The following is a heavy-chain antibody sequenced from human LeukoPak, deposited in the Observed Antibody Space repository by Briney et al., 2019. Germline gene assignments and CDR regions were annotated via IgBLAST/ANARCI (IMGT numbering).Heavy chain of an antibody. J-gene: IGHJ4*02. CDR3: ARSGSGYLRYYFDY. CDR2: IYYSGST. V-gene: IGHV4-59*01. Sequence: SETLSLTCTVSGGSISSYYWSWIRQPPGKGLEWIGYIYYSGSTNYNPSLKSRVTISVDTSKNQFSPKLSSVTAADTAVYYCARSGSGYLRYYFDYWGQGTLVTVSS. D-gene: IGHD5-12*01. CDR1: GGSISSYY.